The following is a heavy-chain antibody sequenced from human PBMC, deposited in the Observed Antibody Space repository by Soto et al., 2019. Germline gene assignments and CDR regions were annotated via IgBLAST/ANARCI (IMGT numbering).Heavy chain of an antibody. Sequence: QVQLVQSGAEVKKPGASVKVSCKASGYTFTGYYMHWVRQAPGQGLEWMGWINPNSGGTNYAQKFQGWVTMTRDPSISTAYMELSRLRSDDTAVYYCARGVRGYSGYDWGYYYYGMDVWGQGTTVTVSS. CDR2: INPNSGGT. V-gene: IGHV1-2*04. D-gene: IGHD5-12*01. J-gene: IGHJ6*02. CDR3: ARGVRGYSGYDWGYYYYGMDV. CDR1: GYTFTGYY.